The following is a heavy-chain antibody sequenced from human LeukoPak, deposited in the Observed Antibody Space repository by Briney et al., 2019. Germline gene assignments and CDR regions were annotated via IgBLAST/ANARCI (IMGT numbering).Heavy chain of an antibody. V-gene: IGHV4-59*08. Sequence: LGTLSLTCPVSGGSISSYYWSWVRPPPGEGLEGIGDIYYSGSTNYNPSLKSRVTISVDTSKNQFSLKLSSVTAADTAVYYCARLLASRSYNYPDAFDIWGQGTMVTVSS. CDR3: ARLLASRSYNYPDAFDI. CDR2: IYYSGST. CDR1: GGSISSYY. J-gene: IGHJ3*02. D-gene: IGHD5-24*01.